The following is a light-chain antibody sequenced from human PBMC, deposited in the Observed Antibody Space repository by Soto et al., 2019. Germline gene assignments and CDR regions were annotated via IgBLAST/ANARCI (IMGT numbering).Light chain of an antibody. V-gene: IGKV3-11*01. CDR1: QSVSSY. CDR2: DAS. CDR3: QQRSNWPPIT. J-gene: IGKJ5*01. Sequence: EIVLTQSPATLSLSPGERATLSCRASQSVSSYLAWYQQKPGQAPRLLIYDASNRATGIPARFSGNGSGTDFTLTISSLEPEDFAVNYCQQRSNWPPITFGQGTRLEIK.